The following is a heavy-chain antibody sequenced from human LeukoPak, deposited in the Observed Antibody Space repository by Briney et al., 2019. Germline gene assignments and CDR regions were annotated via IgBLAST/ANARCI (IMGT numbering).Heavy chain of an antibody. Sequence: ASVKVSCKASGYTFTTYGIGWVRQAPGQGLEWMGWVSAYNGNTDYAQNLQGRVTMTTDTSTSTAYMELRSLRSDDTAVYYCAGSPERQAFDIWGQGTMVTVSS. CDR1: GYTFTTYG. V-gene: IGHV1-18*01. CDR2: VSAYNGNT. D-gene: IGHD1-1*01. CDR3: AGSPERQAFDI. J-gene: IGHJ3*02.